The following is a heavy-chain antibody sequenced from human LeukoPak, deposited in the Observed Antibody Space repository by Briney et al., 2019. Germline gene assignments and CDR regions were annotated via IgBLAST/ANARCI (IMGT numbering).Heavy chain of an antibody. CDR2: TYYSGST. V-gene: IGHV4-59*01. D-gene: IGHD3-10*01. J-gene: IGHJ4*02. CDR1: GGSISSYY. CDR3: AGNYYGSGSYYNTRGYSYGYNY. Sequence: PSETLSLTCTVSGGSISSYYWSWIRQPPGKGLEWIGYTYYSGSTNYNPSLKSRVTISVDTSKNQFSLKLSSVTAADTAVYNCAGNYYGSGSYYNTRGYSYGYNYWGQGTLVTVSS.